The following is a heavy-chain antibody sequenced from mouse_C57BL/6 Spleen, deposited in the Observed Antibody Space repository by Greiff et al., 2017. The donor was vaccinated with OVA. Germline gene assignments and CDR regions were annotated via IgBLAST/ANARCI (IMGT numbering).Heavy chain of an antibody. V-gene: IGHV1-15*01. D-gene: IGHD3-2*02. CDR1: GYTFTDYE. J-gene: IGHJ3*01. Sequence: QVQLKQSGAELVRPGASVTLSCKASGYTFTDYEMHWVKHTPVHGLEWIGAIDPETGGTAYNQKFKGKAILTADKSSSTAYMELRSLTSEDSAVYYCTGAAQVSYFAYWGQGTLVTVSA. CDR2: IDPETGGT. CDR3: TGAAQVSYFAY.